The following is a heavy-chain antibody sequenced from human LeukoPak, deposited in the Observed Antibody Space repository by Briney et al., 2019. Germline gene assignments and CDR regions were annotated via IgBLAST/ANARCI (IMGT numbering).Heavy chain of an antibody. CDR2: IHYSGST. CDR1: GGPISSYY. Sequence: SETLSLTCTVSGGPISSYYWSWIRQPPGKGLEWIGYIHYSGSTNYNPSLKSRVTISVDTSKNQFSLKLSSVTAADTAVYYCAGGLYSSGWYLYFDYWGQGTLVTVSS. D-gene: IGHD6-19*01. V-gene: IGHV4-59*01. J-gene: IGHJ4*02. CDR3: AGGLYSSGWYLYFDY.